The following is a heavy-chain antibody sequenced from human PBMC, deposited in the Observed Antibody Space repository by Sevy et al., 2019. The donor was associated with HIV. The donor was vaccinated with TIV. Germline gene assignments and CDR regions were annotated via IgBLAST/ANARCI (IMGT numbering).Heavy chain of an antibody. Sequence: SETLSLTCTVSGGSITSVYWNWIRQPTGKGLEWIANIYYNGHINYNPSLKSRVTLSLDTSKNQFSLRLSSVTAADKAMYYCAGENAWGRGYSWGQGTLVTVSS. CDR3: AGENAWGRGYS. CDR2: IYYNGHI. J-gene: IGHJ4*02. CDR1: GGSITSVY. D-gene: IGHD1-26*01. V-gene: IGHV4-59*08.